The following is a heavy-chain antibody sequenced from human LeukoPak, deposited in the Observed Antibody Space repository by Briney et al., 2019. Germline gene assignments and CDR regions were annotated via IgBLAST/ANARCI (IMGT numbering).Heavy chain of an antibody. J-gene: IGHJ4*02. V-gene: IGHV7-4-1*02. CDR1: GYTFTSYA. CDR3: ARNSIFGVIWD. CDR2: INTNTGNP. Sequence: ASVKVSCKASGYTFTSYAINWVRHAPGEGLEWMGWINTNTGNPTYAQGFTGRFVFSLDTSVSTAYLQISSLKAEDTAVYYCARNSIFGVIWDWGQGTLVTVSS. D-gene: IGHD3-3*01.